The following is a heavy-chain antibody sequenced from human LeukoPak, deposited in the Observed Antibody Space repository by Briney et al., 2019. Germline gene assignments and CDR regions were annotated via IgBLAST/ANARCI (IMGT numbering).Heavy chain of an antibody. J-gene: IGHJ6*03. Sequence: SVKVSCKASGGTFSSYAISWVRQAPGQGLEWMGGIIPIFGTANYAQKFQGRVTITTDESTSTAYMELSSLRSEDTAVYYCARDPGNYANYYYYMDVWGKGTTVTVSS. CDR2: IIPIFGTA. CDR3: ARDPGNYANYYYYMDV. D-gene: IGHD1-7*01. V-gene: IGHV1-69*05. CDR1: GGTFSSYA.